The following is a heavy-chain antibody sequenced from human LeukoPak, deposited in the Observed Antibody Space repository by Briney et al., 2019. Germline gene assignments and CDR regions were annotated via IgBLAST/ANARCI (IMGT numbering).Heavy chain of an antibody. J-gene: IGHJ4*02. CDR3: APLRFSSPYYFDY. D-gene: IGHD3-3*01. V-gene: IGHV3-23*01. CDR2: ISGSGCST. Sequence: GGSLRLSCAASGFTFSSYAMSWVRQAPGKGLEGVAAISGSGCSTYYTHSVKGPFTTSRDNSTNTLYLQMNSPRAEATAVSYSAPLRFSSPYYFDYWGQGTLVTVSS. CDR1: GFTFSSYA.